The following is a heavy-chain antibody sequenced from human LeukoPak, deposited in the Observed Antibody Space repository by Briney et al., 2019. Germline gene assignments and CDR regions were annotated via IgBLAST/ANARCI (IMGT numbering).Heavy chain of an antibody. J-gene: IGHJ4*02. V-gene: IGHV3-23*01. CDR3: GKTTVGYSSGQKPAWPVDY. D-gene: IGHD5-18*01. CDR1: GFTFGSHA. Sequence: GGSLRLSCEASGFTFGSHAMYWVRQAPGKGLEWVAGIFGSGGSPHYADSVKGRFTISRDNSRSTVYLQINSLRAEDTAAYYCGKTTVGYSSGQKPAWPVDYWGQGTLVTVSS. CDR2: IFGSGGSP.